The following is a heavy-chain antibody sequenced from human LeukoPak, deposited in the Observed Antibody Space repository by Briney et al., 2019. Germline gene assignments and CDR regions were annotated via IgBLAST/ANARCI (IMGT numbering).Heavy chain of an antibody. CDR1: GGSISSGDYY. D-gene: IGHD4-23*01. CDR3: ARETVYGGTYYGMDV. Sequence: SETLSLTCTVSGGSISSGDYYWSWIRQPPGKGLEWIGYIYYSGSTYYNPSLKSRVTISVDTSKHQFSLKLSSVTAADTAVYYCARETVYGGTYYGMDVWGQGTTVTVSS. J-gene: IGHJ6*02. V-gene: IGHV4-30-4*08. CDR2: IYYSGST.